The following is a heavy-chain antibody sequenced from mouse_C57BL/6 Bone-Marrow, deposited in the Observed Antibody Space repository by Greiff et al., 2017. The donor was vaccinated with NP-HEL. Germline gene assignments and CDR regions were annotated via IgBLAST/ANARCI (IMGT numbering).Heavy chain of an antibody. CDR3: ARDYYGSSYFAY. CDR2: INPSNGGT. J-gene: IGHJ3*01. D-gene: IGHD1-1*01. V-gene: IGHV1-53*01. Sequence: QVQLKESGTELVKPGASVKLSCKASGYTFTSYWMHWVKQRPGQGLEWIGNINPSNGGTNYNEKFKSKATLTVDKSSSTAYMQLSSLTSEDSAVYYCARDYYGSSYFAYWGQGTLVTVSA. CDR1: GYTFTSYW.